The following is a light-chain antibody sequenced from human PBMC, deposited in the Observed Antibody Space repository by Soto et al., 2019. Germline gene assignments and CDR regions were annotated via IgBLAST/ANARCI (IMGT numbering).Light chain of an antibody. CDR2: EVS. V-gene: IGLV2-14*01. Sequence: QSALTQPASVSGSPGQSITISCTGTSSDVGGYDYVSWYQLHPGKAPKLMIFEVSNRPSGVSYRFSGYKSGNTASLTISGLQAEDEADYFCSSYSITTAYLFGTGTKVTV. J-gene: IGLJ1*01. CDR1: SSDVGGYDY. CDR3: SSYSITTAYL.